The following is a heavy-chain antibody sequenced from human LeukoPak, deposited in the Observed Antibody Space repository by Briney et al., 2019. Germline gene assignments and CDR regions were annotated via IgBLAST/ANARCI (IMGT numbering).Heavy chain of an antibody. CDR1: GFTFSSYS. CDR3: AKDITAMEDY. J-gene: IGHJ4*02. D-gene: IGHD5-18*01. CDR2: ISGSGGST. V-gene: IGHV3-23*01. Sequence: GGSLRLSCAASGFTFSSYSMNWVRQAPGKGLEWVSAISGSGGSTYYADSVKGRFTISRDNSKNTLYLQMNSLRAEDTAVYYCAKDITAMEDYWGQGTLVTVSS.